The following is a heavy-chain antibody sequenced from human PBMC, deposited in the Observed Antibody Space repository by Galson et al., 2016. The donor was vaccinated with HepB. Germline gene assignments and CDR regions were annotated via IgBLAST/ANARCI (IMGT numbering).Heavy chain of an antibody. CDR3: ARDLGYNYGYYSYGMDV. J-gene: IGHJ6*02. V-gene: IGHV3-48*04. D-gene: IGHD5-18*01. CDR2: ISSSSYTI. Sequence: SLRLSYAASGFTFSSNSMNWVRQAPGKGLEWVSFISSSSYTIYYADSVKGRFTIPRDNAKNSLFLQMNSLRAEDTAVYYCARDLGYNYGYYSYGMDVWGQGTTVTVSS. CDR1: GFTFSSNS.